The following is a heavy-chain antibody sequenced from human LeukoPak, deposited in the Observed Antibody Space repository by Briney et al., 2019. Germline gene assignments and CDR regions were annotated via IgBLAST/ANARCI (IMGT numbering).Heavy chain of an antibody. CDR2: IYYSGST. CDR3: ARDRDSNYYYYMDV. V-gene: IGHV4-31*03. CDR1: GGSISCGGYY. Sequence: SETLSLTCTVSGGSISCGGYYWSWIRQHPGKGLEWIGYIYYSGSTYYNPSLKSRVTISVDTSKNQFSLKLSSVTAADTAVYYRARDRDSNYYYYMDVWGKGTTVTVSS. J-gene: IGHJ6*03.